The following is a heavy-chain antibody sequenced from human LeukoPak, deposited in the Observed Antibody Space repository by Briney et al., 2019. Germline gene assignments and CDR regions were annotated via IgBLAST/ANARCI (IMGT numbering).Heavy chain of an antibody. Sequence: ASVKVSCKASGGTFNTYTIRWVRQAPGQGLEWMGWINPNSGGTNYAQKFQGRVTMTRDTSISTAYMELSRLRSDDAAVYYCARDRDYSSGPLYYYYYMDVWGKGTTVTISS. CDR2: INPNSGGT. CDR1: GGTFNTYT. D-gene: IGHD6-19*01. CDR3: ARDRDYSSGPLYYYYYMDV. J-gene: IGHJ6*03. V-gene: IGHV1-2*02.